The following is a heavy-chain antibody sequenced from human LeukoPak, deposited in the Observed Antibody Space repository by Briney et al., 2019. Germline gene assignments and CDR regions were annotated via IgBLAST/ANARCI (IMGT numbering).Heavy chain of an antibody. CDR2: ISGSGGST. Sequence: GGSLRLSCAASGFTFSSYAMSWVRQAPGKGLEWVSAISGSGGSTYYADSVKGRFTISRDNSKNTLYLQMNSLRAEDTAVYYCAKDPRTVYYDFWSGYYTGIDYWGQGTLVTASS. CDR3: AKDPRTVYYDFWSGYYTGIDY. V-gene: IGHV3-23*01. J-gene: IGHJ4*02. D-gene: IGHD3-3*01. CDR1: GFTFSSYA.